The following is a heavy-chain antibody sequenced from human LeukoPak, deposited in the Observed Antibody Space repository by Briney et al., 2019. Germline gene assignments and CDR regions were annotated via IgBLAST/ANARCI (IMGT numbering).Heavy chain of an antibody. CDR2: ISISGGTI. V-gene: IGHV3-48*03. D-gene: IGHD2-8*01. CDR3: ARVLYCTNGGCYMEYYYYYVMDV. Sequence: PGGSLCLSCAESGFTFCSYDMYWVCEALGEGLGWVSYISISGGTIYYAESVKGRVTISRDKAQNSLYQQMNSLRAEYTAVYYYARVLYCTNGGCYMEYYYYYVMDVGGQGTTDTVS. CDR1: GFTFCSYD. J-gene: IGHJ6*02.